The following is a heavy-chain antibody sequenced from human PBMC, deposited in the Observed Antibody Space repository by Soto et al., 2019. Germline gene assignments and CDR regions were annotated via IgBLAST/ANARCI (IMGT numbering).Heavy chain of an antibody. V-gene: IGHV3-30*18. CDR3: AKDMPYDFWSGYYSKRRNYYGMDV. CDR1: GFTFSSYG. J-gene: IGHJ6*02. Sequence: GGSLRLSCAASGFTFSSYGMHWVRQAPGKGLEWVAVISYDGSNKYYADSVKGRFTISRDNSKNTLYLQMNSLRAEDTAVYYCAKDMPYDFWSGYYSKRRNYYGMDVWGQGTTVTVSS. CDR2: ISYDGSNK. D-gene: IGHD3-3*01.